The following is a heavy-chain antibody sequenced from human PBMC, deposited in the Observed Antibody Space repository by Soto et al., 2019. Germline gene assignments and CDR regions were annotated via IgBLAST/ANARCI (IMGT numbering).Heavy chain of an antibody. Sequence: SVKGSCKGSGGTFSGDAIGWVRQAPGQGLEWMGGIIPIFGTANYAQKFQGRVTITADESTSTAYMELSRLRSDDTAVYYCARDGHLERFGEFAFDIWGQGTMVTVSS. CDR2: IIPIFGTA. V-gene: IGHV1-69*13. D-gene: IGHD3-10*01. CDR1: GGTFSGDA. J-gene: IGHJ3*02. CDR3: ARDGHLERFGEFAFDI.